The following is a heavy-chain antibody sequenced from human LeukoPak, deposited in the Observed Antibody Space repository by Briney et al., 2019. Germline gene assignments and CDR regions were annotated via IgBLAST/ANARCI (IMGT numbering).Heavy chain of an antibody. J-gene: IGHJ4*02. V-gene: IGHV4-39*02. CDR3: ARESYDSYYFDY. CDR2: IYYSGST. Sequence: PSETLSLTCTVSGGSISSSSYYWGWIRQPPGKGLEWIGSIYYSGSTYYNPSLKSRVTISVDTSKNQFSLKLSSVTAADTAVYYCARESYDSYYFDYWGQGTLVTVSS. CDR1: GGSISSSSYY. D-gene: IGHD3-22*01.